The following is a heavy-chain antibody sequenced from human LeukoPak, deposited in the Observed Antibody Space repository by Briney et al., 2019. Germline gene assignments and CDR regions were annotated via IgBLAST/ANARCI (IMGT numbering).Heavy chain of an antibody. J-gene: IGHJ4*02. Sequence: SSETLSLTCAVYGGSFSGYYWSWIRQPPGKGLEWIGEINHSGSTNYNPSLKSRVTISVDTSKNQFSLKLSSVTAADTAVYYCARVPFSRTFDYWGQGTLVTVSS. D-gene: IGHD6-6*01. V-gene: IGHV4-34*01. CDR2: INHSGST. CDR3: ARVPFSRTFDY. CDR1: GGSFSGYY.